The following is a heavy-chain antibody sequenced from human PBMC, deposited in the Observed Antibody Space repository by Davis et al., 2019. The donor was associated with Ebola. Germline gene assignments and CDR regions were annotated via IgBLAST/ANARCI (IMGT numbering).Heavy chain of an antibody. J-gene: IGHJ6*02. CDR2: IYPGDSDT. CDR3: ARDLPRWHYGQTYYYYGMDV. CDR1: GYSFTSYW. D-gene: IGHD4-17*01. Sequence: GESLKISCQGSGYSFTSYWIGWVRQLPGKGLEWMGIIYPGDSDTRYSPSFQGQVTISADKSISTAYLQWSSLKASDTAMYYCARDLPRWHYGQTYYYYGMDVWGQGTTVTVSS. V-gene: IGHV5-51*01.